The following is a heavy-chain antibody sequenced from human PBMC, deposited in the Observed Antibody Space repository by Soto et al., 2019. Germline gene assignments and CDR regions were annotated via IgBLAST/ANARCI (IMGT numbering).Heavy chain of an antibody. V-gene: IGHV3-30*04. Sequence: QVQLVESGGGMVQPGTSLRLSCAASGFTFNSLSLHWVRQRPDKGLEWVAVISHDGRVTFYADFVKGRFTVSRDNSKNTIYLQVNSLRAEDTAVYYCARAPYGDSHYFDYWGQGTLVTVSS. CDR3: ARAPYGDSHYFDY. J-gene: IGHJ4*02. CDR2: ISHDGRVT. CDR1: GFTFNSLS. D-gene: IGHD2-21*02.